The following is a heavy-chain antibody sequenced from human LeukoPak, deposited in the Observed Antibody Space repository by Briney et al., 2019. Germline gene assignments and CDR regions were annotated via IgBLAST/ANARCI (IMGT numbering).Heavy chain of an antibody. CDR3: ARVCSSTSCSNWFDP. CDR1: GYTFTDYY. J-gene: IGHJ5*02. Sequence: ASVKVSCEASGYTFTDYYMHWVRQAPGHGLEWMGWIYPDSGGTNYAQKFQGRFTMTRDTSISTAYMELSRLRSDDTAVYYCARVCSSTSCSNWFDPWGQGTLVTVSS. V-gene: IGHV1-2*02. D-gene: IGHD2-2*01. CDR2: IYPDSGGT.